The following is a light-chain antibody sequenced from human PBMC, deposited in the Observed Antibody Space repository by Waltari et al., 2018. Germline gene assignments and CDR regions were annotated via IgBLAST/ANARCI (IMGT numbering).Light chain of an antibody. CDR2: EDN. CDR3: CSYAGSSIWV. Sequence: QSALTQPASVSGSPGQSITISCTVTRSDVGSYNLVSWYQQHPGKAPKLMIYEDNKRPSGVSNRFSGSKSGNTTSLTISGLQAEDEADYYCCSYAGSSIWVFGGGTKLTVL. J-gene: IGLJ3*02. V-gene: IGLV2-23*01. CDR1: RSDVGSYNL.